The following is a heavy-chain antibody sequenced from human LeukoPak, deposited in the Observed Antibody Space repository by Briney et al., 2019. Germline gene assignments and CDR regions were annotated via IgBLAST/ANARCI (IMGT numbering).Heavy chain of an antibody. V-gene: IGHV4-34*01. CDR3: ARGAGNISSWYRDYYYYYMDF. D-gene: IGHD6-13*01. Sequence: PSETLSLTCAVYGGSFSGYYWGWIRQPPGKGLEWIGSIYYSGSTYYNPSLKSRVTISVDTSKNQFSLKLSSVTAADTAVYYCARGAGNISSWYRDYYYYYMDFGGKGTTVTVSS. CDR2: IYYSGST. J-gene: IGHJ6*03. CDR1: GGSFSGYY.